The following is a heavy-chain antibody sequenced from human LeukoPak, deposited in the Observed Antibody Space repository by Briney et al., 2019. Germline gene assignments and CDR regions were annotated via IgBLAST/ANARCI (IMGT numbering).Heavy chain of an antibody. CDR2: ISSSSSYI. CDR3: ARERQNKDFWSGGDY. V-gene: IGHV3-21*01. CDR1: GFTFSSYS. J-gene: IGHJ4*02. D-gene: IGHD3-3*01. Sequence: GGSLRLSCAASGFTFSSYSMNWVRQAPGKGLEWVSSISSSSSYIYYADSVKGRFTISRGNAKNSLYLQMNSLRAEDTAVYYCARERQNKDFWSGGDYWGQGTLVTVSS.